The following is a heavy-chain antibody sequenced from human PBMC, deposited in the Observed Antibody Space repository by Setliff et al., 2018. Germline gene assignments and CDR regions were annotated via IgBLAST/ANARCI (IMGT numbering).Heavy chain of an antibody. V-gene: IGHV1-69*05. CDR2: INPIFGTT. Sequence: GASVKVSCKASGGTFSSNGISWVRQAPGQGLEWMGGINPIFGTTTYAQKFQGRVTITTDESTSTAYMDLSSLTSDDTAIYYCAREKGYYNSGSYKYWFDPWVPETLLVTVSS. CDR1: GGTFSSNG. J-gene: IGHJ5*02. D-gene: IGHD3-10*01. CDR3: AREKGYYNSGSYKYWFDP.